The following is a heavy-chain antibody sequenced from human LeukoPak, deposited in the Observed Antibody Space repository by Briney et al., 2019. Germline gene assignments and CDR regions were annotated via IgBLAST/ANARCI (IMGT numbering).Heavy chain of an antibody. CDR2: IYNSGST. D-gene: IGHD3-10*01. Sequence: RSECLSLACSVSGASVSSRKYSWTWIRQPPGTGLEWIGYIYNSGSTKCNPSLKSRVTISVDTSKNQFSLKLRSVTAADTAVYYCATDRQVYYSCEYYFDYW. J-gene: IGHJ4*01. V-gene: IGHV4-61*01. CDR3: ATDRQVYYSCEYYFDY. CDR1: GASVSSRKYS.